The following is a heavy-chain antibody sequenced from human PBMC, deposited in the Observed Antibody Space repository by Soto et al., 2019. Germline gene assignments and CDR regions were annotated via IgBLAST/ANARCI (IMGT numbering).Heavy chain of an antibody. CDR3: ARADYYGAGVYY. Sequence: QVQLVESGGGLVEPGGSLRLSCAASGFTFSDYYLCWIRQARGMGLEWVSYISSGGSTIYYADSVKGRFPLSRDNAKNSPELQMNSLRAEDTAVYYCARADYYGAGVYYCGRGSLVTVSS. J-gene: IGHJ4*01. CDR1: GFTFSDYY. CDR2: ISSGGSTI. V-gene: IGHV3-11*01. D-gene: IGHD3-10*01.